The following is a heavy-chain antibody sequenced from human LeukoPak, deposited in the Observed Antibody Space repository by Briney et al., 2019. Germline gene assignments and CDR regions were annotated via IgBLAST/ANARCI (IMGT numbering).Heavy chain of an antibody. CDR3: ARGGRTVTTSRYYYGMDV. J-gene: IGHJ6*02. Sequence: PGRSLRLSCSASVFTFSSYGMHWVPQAPGKGLEGVAGIWYDGSNKYYAASVKGRFTISRDNSKNTLYLQMNSLRAEDTAVYYCARGGRTVTTSRYYYGMDVWGQGTTVTVSS. CDR1: VFTFSSYG. D-gene: IGHD4-17*01. V-gene: IGHV3-33*01. CDR2: IWYDGSNK.